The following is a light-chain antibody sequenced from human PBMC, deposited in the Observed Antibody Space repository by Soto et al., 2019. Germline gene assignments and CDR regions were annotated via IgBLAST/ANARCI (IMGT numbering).Light chain of an antibody. CDR3: CSYAHSDIHDYV. V-gene: IGLV2-23*01. J-gene: IGLJ1*01. Sequence: QSALTQPASVSGSPGQSITVSCTGISSDVGNYKFVSWYQHHPGKAPKLMMYEGDKRPSGVSDRFSASKSGITASLTISGLQADDEADYYCCSYAHSDIHDYVFGTGTKLTVL. CDR1: SSDVGNYKF. CDR2: EGD.